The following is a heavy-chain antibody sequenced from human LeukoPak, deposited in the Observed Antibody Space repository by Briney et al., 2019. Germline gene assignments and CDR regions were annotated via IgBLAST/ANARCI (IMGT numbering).Heavy chain of an antibody. J-gene: IGHJ4*02. Sequence: GGSLRLSCAASGFTFSSYAMSWVRQAPGKGLEWVSAISGSGGSTYYADSVKGRFTISRDKSKNTLYLQMNSLRAEDTAVYYCAKDGYCSGGSCYSDYWGQGTLVTVSS. CDR2: ISGSGGST. CDR3: AKDGYCSGGSCYSDY. D-gene: IGHD2-15*01. CDR1: GFTFSSYA. V-gene: IGHV3-23*01.